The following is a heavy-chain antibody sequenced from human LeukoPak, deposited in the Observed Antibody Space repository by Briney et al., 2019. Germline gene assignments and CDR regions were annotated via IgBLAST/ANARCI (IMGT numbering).Heavy chain of an antibody. Sequence: GGSLRLSCAASGITFSTSGMHWVRQAPGKGLEWVAFIWSDGSNKYHADPVKGRFTISRDNSKDTLYLQMNSLRAEDTAVYYCARDKGTTCIDNWGQGALVTVSS. CDR1: GITFSTSG. CDR3: ARDKGTTCIDN. D-gene: IGHD4-17*01. V-gene: IGHV3-33*01. CDR2: IWSDGSNK. J-gene: IGHJ4*02.